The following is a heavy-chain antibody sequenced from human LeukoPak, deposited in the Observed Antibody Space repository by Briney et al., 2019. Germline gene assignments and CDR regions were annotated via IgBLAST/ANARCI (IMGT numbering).Heavy chain of an antibody. CDR2: ISSSSYI. V-gene: IGHV3-21*01. CDR1: GFTFSSYS. CDR3: ARGGTTGTTGYFDY. Sequence: GGSLRLSCAASGFTFSSYSMNWVRQAPGKGLEWVSSISSSSYISYTDSVRGRFTISRDNAKTSLYLQMNSLRAEDTAVYFCARGGTTGTTGYFDYWGQGTLVTVSS. J-gene: IGHJ4*02. D-gene: IGHD1-1*01.